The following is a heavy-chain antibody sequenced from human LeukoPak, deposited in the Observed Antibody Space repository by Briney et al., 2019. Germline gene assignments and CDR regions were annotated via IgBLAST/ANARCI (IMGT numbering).Heavy chain of an antibody. V-gene: IGHV1-46*01. CDR1: GYTFTSYC. Sequence: EASVKVSCKASGYTFTSYCIHWVRQAPGQGLEWMGVINPSGGSTNYAQKFQGRVTMTRDTSTSTVYMELSSLRSEDTAVYYCARDLKRQDVAPIDMATTGDGDYWGQGTLVTVSS. CDR2: INPSGGST. CDR3: ARDLKRQDVAPIDMATTGDGDY. D-gene: IGHD5-24*01. J-gene: IGHJ4*02.